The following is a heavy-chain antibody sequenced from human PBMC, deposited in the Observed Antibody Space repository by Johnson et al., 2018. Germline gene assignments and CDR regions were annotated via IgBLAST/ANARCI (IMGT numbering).Heavy chain of an antibody. CDR2: IHPHSGRT. Sequence: VQLVQSGAEVKKPGASVKVSCKASGCTFSGCYMHWVRQAPGQGLAWMGWIHPHSGRTNYAQKFQGRVTMTMDPSISTVYMDLSRLTSDDTAVYYCAGDASGGGGWFDPWCQGTLVTVSS. D-gene: IGHD1-26*01. V-gene: IGHV1-2*02. J-gene: IGHJ5*02. CDR3: AGDASGGGGWFDP. CDR1: GCTFSGCY.